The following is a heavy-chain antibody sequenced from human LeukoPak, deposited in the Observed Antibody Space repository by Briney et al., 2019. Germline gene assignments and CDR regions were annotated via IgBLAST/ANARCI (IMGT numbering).Heavy chain of an antibody. CDR1: GYTFTGYY. J-gene: IGHJ4*02. CDR2: INPNSGGT. V-gene: IGHV1-2*02. CDR3: AREYSGSPGDLDY. D-gene: IGHD6-6*01. Sequence: ASVKVSCKASGYTFTGYYMHWVRQAPGQGLEWMGWINPNSGGTNYAQKFQGRVTMTRDTSISTAYMELSRLRSDDTAVYYCAREYSGSPGDLDYWGQGTLVTVSS.